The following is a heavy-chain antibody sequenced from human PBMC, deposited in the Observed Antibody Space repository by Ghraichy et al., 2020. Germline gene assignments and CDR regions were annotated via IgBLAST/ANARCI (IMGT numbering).Heavy chain of an antibody. CDR2: ISGNGATT. CDR3: AKTLFGGADY. CDR1: GFTFSTYA. Sequence: GGSLRLSCAASGFTFSTYAMSWVRQAPGKGLEWVSGISGNGATTSYADSVKGRFTISRDNSKNMVFLQMNSLRDDDKAAYYCAKTLFGGADYWGQGTLVTVSS. D-gene: IGHD2-21*01. J-gene: IGHJ4*02. V-gene: IGHV3-23*01.